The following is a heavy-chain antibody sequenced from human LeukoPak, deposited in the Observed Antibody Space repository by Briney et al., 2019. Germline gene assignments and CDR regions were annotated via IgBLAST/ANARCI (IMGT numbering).Heavy chain of an antibody. CDR3: ASGPHLSYSSGWDNDY. Sequence: ASVKVSCKASGYTFTSYAISWVRQAPGQGLEWMGGIIPIFGTANYAQKFQGRVTITADESTSTAYMELSSLRSEDTAVYYCASGPHLSYSSGWDNDYWGQGTLVTVSS. D-gene: IGHD6-19*01. CDR1: GYTFTSYA. CDR2: IIPIFGTA. J-gene: IGHJ4*02. V-gene: IGHV1-69*13.